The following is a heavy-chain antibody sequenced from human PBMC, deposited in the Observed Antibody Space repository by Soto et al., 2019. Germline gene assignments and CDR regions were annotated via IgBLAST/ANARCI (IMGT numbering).Heavy chain of an antibody. V-gene: IGHV4-31*03. CDR3: ARVADDRYYYYMDV. CDR1: GGSISSGGYY. Sequence: SETLSLTCTVSGGSISSGGYYWSWIRQHPGKGLEWIGYIYYSGSTYYNPSLKSRVTISVDTSKNQFSLKLSSVTAADTAVYYCARVADDRYYYYMDVCGKGTTVTVSS. J-gene: IGHJ6*03. CDR2: IYYSGST.